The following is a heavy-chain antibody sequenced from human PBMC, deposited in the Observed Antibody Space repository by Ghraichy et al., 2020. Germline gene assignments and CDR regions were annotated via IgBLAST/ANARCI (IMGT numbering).Heavy chain of an antibody. J-gene: IGHJ3*01. D-gene: IGHD3-22*01. CDR3: ARLTYYYDSSGYYYYAFDF. CDR1: GGSISSYY. CDR2: IYYSGST. V-gene: IGHV4-59*08. Sequence: SQTLSLTCTVSGGSISSYYWSWIRQPPGKGLEWIGYIYYSGSTNYNPSLKSRVTISVDTSKNQFSLKLSSVTAADTAVYYCARLTYYYDSSGYYYYAFDFWGQGTMVTVSS.